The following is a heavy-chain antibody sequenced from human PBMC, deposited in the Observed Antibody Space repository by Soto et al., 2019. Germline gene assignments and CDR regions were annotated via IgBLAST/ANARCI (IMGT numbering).Heavy chain of an antibody. CDR2: IKQDGSER. CDR1: GFTFSNSW. V-gene: IGHV3-7*01. Sequence: ESGGGLVQPGGSLRLSCAASGFTFSNSWMSWVRQAPGKGLGWLATIKQDGSERYYVDSVKGRFTISRDNAKNSLYLQMDSLGADDTAVYYCARNFCRRTSCNLPNWFDLWGQGTLVTVSS. CDR3: ARNFCRRTSCNLPNWFDL. D-gene: IGHD2-2*01. J-gene: IGHJ5*02.